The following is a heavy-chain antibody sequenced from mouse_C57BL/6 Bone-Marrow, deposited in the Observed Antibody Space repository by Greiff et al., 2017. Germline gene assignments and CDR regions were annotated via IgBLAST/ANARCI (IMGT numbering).Heavy chain of an antibody. J-gene: IGHJ3*01. CDR1: GFTFSSYA. D-gene: IGHD1-1*01. CDR2: ISDGGGYT. CDR3: ARDSYCSYVPWFAY. Sequence: EVHLVESGGGLVKPGGSLKLSCAASGFTFSSYAMSWVRQTPEKRLEWVATISDGGGYTYYPDNLKGRFTISRDNSKNNLYLQMSHLKSENTAMYYCARDSYCSYVPWFAYWGQGTLVTVSA. V-gene: IGHV5-4*01.